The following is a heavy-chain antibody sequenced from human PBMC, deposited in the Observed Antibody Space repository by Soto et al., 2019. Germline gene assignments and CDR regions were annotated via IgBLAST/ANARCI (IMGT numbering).Heavy chain of an antibody. Sequence: QVQLVQSGAEVKKPGSSVKVSCKASGGTFSSYAISWVRQAPGQGLEWMGGIIPIFGTANYAQKFQGRVTITADESTSTAYMELSSLRSEDTAVYYCARPGPYASMTHYYGMDVWGQGTTVTVSS. J-gene: IGHJ6*02. D-gene: IGHD2-8*01. CDR2: IIPIFGTA. V-gene: IGHV1-69*01. CDR1: GGTFSSYA. CDR3: ARPGPYASMTHYYGMDV.